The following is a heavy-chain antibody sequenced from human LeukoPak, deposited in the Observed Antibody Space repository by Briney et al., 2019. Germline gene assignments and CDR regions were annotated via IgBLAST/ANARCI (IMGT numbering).Heavy chain of an antibody. D-gene: IGHD6-19*01. V-gene: IGHV4-30-4*01. CDR3: ARGTTYSSGWYGYYYYGMDV. CDR1: GGSISSGDYY. CDR2: IYYSGST. Sequence: NPSQTLSLTCTVSGGSISSGDYYWSWIRQPPGKGLEWIGYIYYSGSTYYNPSLKSRVTISVDTSKNQFSLKLSSVTAADTAVYYCARGTTYSSGWYGYYYYGMDVWGQGTTVTVSS. J-gene: IGHJ6*02.